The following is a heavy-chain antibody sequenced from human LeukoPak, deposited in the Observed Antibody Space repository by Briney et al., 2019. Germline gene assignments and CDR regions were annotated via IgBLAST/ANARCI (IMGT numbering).Heavy chain of an antibody. Sequence: GGALTLSCAASGFTFSKYYLSWIRQAPGKGLEWISYIANSGGTTSYADSVHGGFTFPGDAAKNSFYLQITSLSAEDPAVYHCVGAYGTGRYLAWGQGIPVSVS. CDR1: GFTFSKYY. CDR3: VGAYGTGRYLA. J-gene: IGHJ5*02. CDR2: IANSGGTT. V-gene: IGHV3-11*01. D-gene: IGHD3-10*01.